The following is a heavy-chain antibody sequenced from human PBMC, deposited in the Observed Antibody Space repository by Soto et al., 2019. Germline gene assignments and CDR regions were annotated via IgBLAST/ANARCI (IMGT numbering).Heavy chain of an antibody. D-gene: IGHD6-19*01. V-gene: IGHV1-46*01. Sequence: QVQLVQSGAEVKKPGASVKVSCKASGYTFTSYYMHWVRQAPGQGLEWMGIINPSGGSTSYAQKCQGRVTMTRDTTTSTVYMELGRLRSEDTAVYYCARVIIPRAVASYYYYGMDVWGQGTTVTVSS. CDR2: INPSGGST. CDR1: GYTFTSYY. CDR3: ARVIIPRAVASYYYYGMDV. J-gene: IGHJ6*02.